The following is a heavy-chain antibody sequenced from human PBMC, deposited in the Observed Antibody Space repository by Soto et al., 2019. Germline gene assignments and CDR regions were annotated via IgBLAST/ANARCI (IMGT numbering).Heavy chain of an antibody. CDR3: ARDKITGLFDY. CDR2: INHSGST. Sequence: SETLSLTCAVYGGSFSGYYWTWIRQPPGTGLEWIGEINHSGSTNYNPSLKSRVTISVDTSKDQFSLKLTSVTAADTAVYYCARDKITGLFDYWGQGTLVTVSS. CDR1: GGSFSGYY. V-gene: IGHV4-34*01. J-gene: IGHJ4*02. D-gene: IGHD2-8*02.